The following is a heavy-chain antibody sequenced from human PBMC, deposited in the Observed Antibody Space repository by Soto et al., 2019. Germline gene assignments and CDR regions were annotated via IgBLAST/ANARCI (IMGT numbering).Heavy chain of an antibody. CDR2: ISYDGSNK. J-gene: IGHJ4*02. CDR3: AKIIFPWATVVTPPLDY. D-gene: IGHD4-17*01. V-gene: IGHV3-30*18. Sequence: QVQLVESGGGVVQPGRSLRLSCAASGFTFSSYGMHWVRQAPGKGLEWVAVISYDGSNKYYADSVKGRFTISRDNSKNTLYLQMNSLRAEDTAVYYCAKIIFPWATVVTPPLDYWGQGTLVTVSS. CDR1: GFTFSSYG.